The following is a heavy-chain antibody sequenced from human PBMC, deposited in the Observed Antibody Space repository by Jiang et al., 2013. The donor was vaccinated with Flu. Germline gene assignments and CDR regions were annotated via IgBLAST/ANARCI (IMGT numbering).Heavy chain of an antibody. CDR2: IYHSGST. CDR1: GGSISSSINY. D-gene: IGHD2-21*01. J-gene: IGHJ5*02. V-gene: IGHV4-39*07. Sequence: VLLKPSETLSLTCTVSGGSISSSINYRGWIRQPPGKGLEWIGSIYHSGSTYYNPSLKSRVTISVDTSKNQFSLKLSSVTAADTAVYFCARTYCGGDCYLLDWFDPWGQGTLVTVSS. CDR3: ARTYCGGDCYLLDWFDP.